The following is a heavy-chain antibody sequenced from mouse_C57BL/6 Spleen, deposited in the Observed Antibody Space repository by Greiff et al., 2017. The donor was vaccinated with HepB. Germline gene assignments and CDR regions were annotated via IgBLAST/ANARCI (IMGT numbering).Heavy chain of an antibody. J-gene: IGHJ4*01. CDR1: GFTFSSYA. Sequence: EVQGVESGGGLVKPGGSLKLSCAASGFTFSSYAMSWVRQTPEKRLEWVATISDGGSYTYYPDNVKGRFTISRDNAKNNLYLQMSHLKSEDTAMYYCARDRLPDAMDYWGQGTSVTVSS. D-gene: IGHD1-2*01. CDR2: ISDGGSYT. V-gene: IGHV5-4*01. CDR3: ARDRLPDAMDY.